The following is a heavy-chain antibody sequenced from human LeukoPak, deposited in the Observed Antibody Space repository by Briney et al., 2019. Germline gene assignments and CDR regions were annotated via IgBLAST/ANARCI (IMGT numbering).Heavy chain of an antibody. Sequence: QTGGSLRLSCAASGVYFSDYGLHWVRQAPGKGLEWVALISYDGSQKNFADSVKGRFTTSRDNSKFTMYLEMNSLRAEDTAVYFCARDKDGGGIHDFWGQGTLVTVSS. V-gene: IGHV3-30*03. CDR2: ISYDGSQK. J-gene: IGHJ4*02. CDR3: ARDKDGGGIHDF. CDR1: GVYFSDYG. D-gene: IGHD4-23*01.